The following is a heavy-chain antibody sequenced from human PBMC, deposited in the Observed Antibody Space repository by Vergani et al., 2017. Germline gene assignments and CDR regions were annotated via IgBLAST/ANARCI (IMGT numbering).Heavy chain of an antibody. CDR1: GFTFSDYY. J-gene: IGHJ4*02. CDR2: ISNNGIST. Sequence: VQLVESGGGLVKPGGSLRLSCAASGFTFSDYYMSWIRQAPGKGLECISVISNNGISTYYADSVKGRFTISRDNSKNTLYLQMGSLRAEDMAVYYCARGGSTGGFDYWGQGTLVTVSS. D-gene: IGHD4-17*01. V-gene: IGHV3-64*07. CDR3: ARGGSTGGFDY.